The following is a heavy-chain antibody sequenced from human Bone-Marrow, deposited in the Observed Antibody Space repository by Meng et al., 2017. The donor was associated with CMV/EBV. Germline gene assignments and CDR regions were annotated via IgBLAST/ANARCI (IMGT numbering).Heavy chain of an antibody. D-gene: IGHD5-12*01. Sequence: SCAASGVTLSSSPMSGVRQAPGKGLEWVSIIYSDSSITYYADSVKGRFIISRDNSKNTLDLQMNSLRAEDTAVYYCAKDLRGYSNDYWGQGTLVTVSS. J-gene: IGHJ4*02. CDR2: IYSDSSIT. V-gene: IGHV3-23*03. CDR3: AKDLRGYSNDY. CDR1: GVTLSSSP.